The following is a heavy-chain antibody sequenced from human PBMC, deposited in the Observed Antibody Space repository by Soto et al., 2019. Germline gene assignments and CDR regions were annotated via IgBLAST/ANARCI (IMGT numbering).Heavy chain of an antibody. Sequence: QVQLVESGGGVVQPGRSLRLSCAASGFTFSSYGMPWVRQAPGKGLEWVALVSYDGSNKNYAASVKGRFAISRDNSKNTLYLQMNMLRTEDAAVYYCAKDLGYCSGGSCYSEGYFDPWGQGALVTGSS. CDR1: GFTFSSYG. CDR3: AKDLGYCSGGSCYSEGYFDP. J-gene: IGHJ4*02. CDR2: VSYDGSNK. D-gene: IGHD2-15*01. V-gene: IGHV3-30*18.